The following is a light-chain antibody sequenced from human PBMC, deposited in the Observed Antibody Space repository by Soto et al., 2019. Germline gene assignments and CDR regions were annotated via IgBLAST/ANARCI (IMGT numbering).Light chain of an antibody. CDR1: QGISDY. J-gene: IGKJ3*01. V-gene: IGKV1-33*01. CDR2: DAS. Sequence: DIQMTQSPSSLSASVGNRVTITCQARQGISDYLNWYQQKPGKAPKLLIYDASNLKTGVPSRFSGSGFGTHFTFTLSSLQPEDIATYYCQHYENLPLTFGPGTKVEMK. CDR3: QHYENLPLT.